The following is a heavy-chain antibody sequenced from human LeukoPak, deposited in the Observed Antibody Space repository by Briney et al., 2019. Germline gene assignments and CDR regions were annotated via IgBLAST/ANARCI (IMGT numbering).Heavy chain of an antibody. V-gene: IGHV4-61*02. CDR2: IYTSGST. Sequence: SQTLSLTCTVSGGSISGGSYYWSWIRQPAGKGLEWIGRIYTSGSTNYNPSLKSRVTISVDTSKNQFSLKLSSVTAADTAVYYCARDVAYYDSTGHPIGYMDVWGKGTTVTVSS. D-gene: IGHD3-22*01. CDR1: GGSISGGSYY. J-gene: IGHJ6*03. CDR3: ARDVAYYDSTGHPIGYMDV.